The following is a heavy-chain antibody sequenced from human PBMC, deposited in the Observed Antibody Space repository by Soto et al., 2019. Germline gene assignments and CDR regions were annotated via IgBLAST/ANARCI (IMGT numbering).Heavy chain of an antibody. CDR2: ISGSDNNI. J-gene: IGHJ6*02. D-gene: IGHD5-12*01. Sequence: GGSLRLSCAASGFAFSSYTMNWVRQAPGKGLEWVSSISGSDNNIYYADSMKGRLTISRDNSKNSLYLQMNSLRAEDTAVYYCARIVATIYYFYYGMDVWGQGTTVTVSS. V-gene: IGHV3-21*01. CDR1: GFAFSSYT. CDR3: ARIVATIYYFYYGMDV.